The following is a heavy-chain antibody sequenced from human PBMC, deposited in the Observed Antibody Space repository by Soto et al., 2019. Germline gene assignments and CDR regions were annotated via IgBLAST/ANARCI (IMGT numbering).Heavy chain of an antibody. D-gene: IGHD3-22*01. V-gene: IGHV1-58*01. J-gene: IGHJ6*02. Sequence: SVKVSCKASGFTFTSSAVQWVRQARGQRLEWIGWIVVGSGNTNYAQKFQERVAITRDMSTSTAYMELSSLRSEDTAVYYCAAPAYYYDSSGRYGMDVWGQGTTVTVSS. CDR1: GFTFTSSA. CDR3: AAPAYYYDSSGRYGMDV. CDR2: IVVGSGNT.